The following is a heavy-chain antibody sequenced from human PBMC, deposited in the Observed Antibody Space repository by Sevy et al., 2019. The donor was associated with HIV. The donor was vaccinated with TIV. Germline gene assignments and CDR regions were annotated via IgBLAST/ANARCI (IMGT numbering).Heavy chain of an antibody. CDR3: AKGRAVGYNQGTGTWLPDY. CDR2: ITWDGGSA. D-gene: IGHD5-18*01. J-gene: IGHJ4*02. Sequence: GGSLRLSCAASGFTFGDYAMHWVRQVPGKGLEWVSVITWDGGSAYYADAVKGRFTISRNNRKDSLYLQMNSLRGEDTAVYYCAKGRAVGYNQGTGTWLPDYWGQGTLVTVSS. V-gene: IGHV3-43D*03. CDR1: GFTFGDYA.